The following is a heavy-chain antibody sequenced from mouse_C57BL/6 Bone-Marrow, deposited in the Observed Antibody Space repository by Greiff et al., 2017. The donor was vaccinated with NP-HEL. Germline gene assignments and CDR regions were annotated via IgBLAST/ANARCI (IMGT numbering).Heavy chain of an antibody. CDR2: INYDGSST. D-gene: IGHD2-5*01. Sequence: EVKLMESEGGLVQPGSSMKLSCTASGFTFSDYYMAWVRQVPEKGLEWVANINYDGSSTYYLDSLKSRFIISRDNAKNILYLQMSSLKSEDTATYYCARAYYSNLYAMDYWGQGTSVTVSS. CDR3: ARAYYSNLYAMDY. J-gene: IGHJ4*01. V-gene: IGHV5-16*01. CDR1: GFTFSDYY.